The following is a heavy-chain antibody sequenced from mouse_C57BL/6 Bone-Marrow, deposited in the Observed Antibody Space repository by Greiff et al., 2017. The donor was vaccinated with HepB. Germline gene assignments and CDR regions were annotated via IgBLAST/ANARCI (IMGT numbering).Heavy chain of an antibody. V-gene: IGHV5-12*01. CDR1: GFTFSDYY. CDR2: ISNGGGST. CDR3: ARQVRAAYSNFTFDY. Sequence: EVKVVESGGGLVQPGGSLKLSCAASGFTFSDYYMYWVRQTPEKRLEWVAYISNGGGSTYYPDTVKGRFTISRDNAKNTLYLQMSSLKSEDTAMYYCARQVRAAYSNFTFDYWGQGTTLTVAS. D-gene: IGHD2-5*01. J-gene: IGHJ2*01.